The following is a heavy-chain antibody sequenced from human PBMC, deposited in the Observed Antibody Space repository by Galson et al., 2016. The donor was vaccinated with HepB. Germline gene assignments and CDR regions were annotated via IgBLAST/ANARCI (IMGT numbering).Heavy chain of an antibody. Sequence: SETLSLTCSVSGDSISISNYYWGWIRQSPEKGLEWIGSISFSATTYYKSSLASRVTISVDTSRNQFSLKLRSVTAADTAMYYCARRMGDYDFWSGYYPAIGGFDYWGQGALVTVSS. CDR1: GDSISISNYY. CDR3: ARRMGDYDFWSGYYPAIGGFDY. CDR2: ISFSATT. J-gene: IGHJ4*02. V-gene: IGHV4-39*01. D-gene: IGHD3-3*01.